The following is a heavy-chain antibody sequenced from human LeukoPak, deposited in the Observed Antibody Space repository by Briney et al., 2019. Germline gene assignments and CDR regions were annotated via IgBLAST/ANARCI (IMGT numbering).Heavy chain of an antibody. J-gene: IGHJ4*02. V-gene: IGHV3-53*01. D-gene: IGHD3-22*01. CDR2: IYSGGST. CDR1: GFTVSSNY. CDR3: ASGYDSSGYYAYYFDY. Sequence: PGGALRLSCAASGFTVSSNYKSWVREARGKGLEGGSVIYSGGSTYYADSVKGRFTISRDNSKNTLYLQMNSLRAEDTAVYYCASGYDSSGYYAYYFDYWGQGTLVTVSS.